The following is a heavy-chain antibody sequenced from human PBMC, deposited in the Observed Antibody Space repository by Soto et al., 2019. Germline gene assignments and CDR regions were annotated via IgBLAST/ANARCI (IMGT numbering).Heavy chain of an antibody. V-gene: IGHV1-69*13. CDR1: GGTFSSYA. J-gene: IGHJ6*02. CDR3: AGRDGYNYYYYGMDV. Sequence: SVKVSCKASGGTFSSYAISWVRQAPGQGLEWMGGIIPIFGTANYAQKFQGRVTITADASTSTAYMELSSLRSEDTAVYYCAGRDGYNYYYYGMDVWGQGTTVTVSS. D-gene: IGHD5-12*01. CDR2: IIPIFGTA.